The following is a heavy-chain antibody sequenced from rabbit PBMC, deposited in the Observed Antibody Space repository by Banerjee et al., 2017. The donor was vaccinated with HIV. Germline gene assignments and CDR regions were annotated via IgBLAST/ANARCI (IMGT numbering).Heavy chain of an antibody. Sequence: QSLEESGGDLVKPEGSLTLTCTASGFSFSNSYYMCWVRQAPGKGLEWIACIYTGSSGSTYYASWAKGRFTISKASSTTVTLQMTSLTAADTATYFCARDGYGSITFYYDLWGPGTLVTVS. CDR1: GFSFSNSYY. CDR2: IYTGSSGST. J-gene: IGHJ6*01. V-gene: IGHV1S40*01. CDR3: ARDGYGSITFYYDL. D-gene: IGHD5-1*01.